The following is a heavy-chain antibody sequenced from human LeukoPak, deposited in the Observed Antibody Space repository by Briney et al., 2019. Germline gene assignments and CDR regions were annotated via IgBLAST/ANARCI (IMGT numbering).Heavy chain of an antibody. J-gene: IGHJ4*02. CDR3: AKDRPLNWGYYFDS. CDR2: ISASAGTT. CDR1: GFTFTNYA. D-gene: IGHD7-27*01. V-gene: IGHV3-23*01. Sequence: GGSLRLSCTASGFTFTNYAMTWVRQAPGKGLESVSSISASAGTTYYADSVKGRFTISRDTSKTTLHLQMSSLRADDTAVYYCAKDRPLNWGYYFDSWGQGTVVTVSS.